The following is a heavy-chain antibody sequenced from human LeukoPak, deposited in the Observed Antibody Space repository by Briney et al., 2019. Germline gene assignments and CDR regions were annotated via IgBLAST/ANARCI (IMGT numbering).Heavy chain of an antibody. J-gene: IGHJ4*02. CDR1: GGTFSSYA. CDR2: IIPIFGTA. Sequence: SVKVSCKASGGTFSSYAISWVRQAPGQGLEWMGGIIPIFGTANYAQKIQGRATITTDESTSTAYMELSSLRSEDTAVYYCARGPYNWNDGRYFDYWGQGTPVTVSS. D-gene: IGHD1-20*01. CDR3: ARGPYNWNDGRYFDY. V-gene: IGHV1-69*05.